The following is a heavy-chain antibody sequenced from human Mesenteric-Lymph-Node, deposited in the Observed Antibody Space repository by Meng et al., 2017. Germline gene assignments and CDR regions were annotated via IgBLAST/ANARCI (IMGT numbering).Heavy chain of an antibody. J-gene: IGHJ4*02. V-gene: IGHV3-74*02. CDR2: IISDETTT. D-gene: IGHD3-16*01. CDR3: TRIKVGGSRDFDY. CDR1: GFTFSSYW. Sequence: EVQLVESGGGLVKPGGSLRLSCAVSGFTFSSYWMHWVRQAPGKGLVWVSRIISDETTTTYADSVKGRFTISRDNARNTLYLQMNSLRAEDTAVYYCTRIKVGGSRDFDYWGQGTLVTVSS.